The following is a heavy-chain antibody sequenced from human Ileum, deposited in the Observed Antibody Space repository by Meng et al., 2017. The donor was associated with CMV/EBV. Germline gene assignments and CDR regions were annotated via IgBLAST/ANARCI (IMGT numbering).Heavy chain of an antibody. Sequence: LSCEGSGFTNTDYYMSWIRQAPGKGLEWISFIGGAGGVTYYADSMQGRFTISRDNSGKSLYLQMDNLRVEDTAIYYCARGRRDIGFDFWGQGVLVTVSS. CDR1: GFTNTDYY. V-gene: IGHV3-11*01. D-gene: IGHD3-10*01. CDR2: IGGAGGVT. CDR3: ARGRRDIGFDF. J-gene: IGHJ4*02.